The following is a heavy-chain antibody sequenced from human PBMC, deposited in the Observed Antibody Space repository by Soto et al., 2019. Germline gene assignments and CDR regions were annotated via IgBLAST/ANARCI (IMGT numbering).Heavy chain of an antibody. D-gene: IGHD3-3*01. CDR3: ARSRSSGPYYDFWSGYYQNYYYYGMDV. CDR2: INTNTGNP. J-gene: IGHJ6*02. V-gene: IGHV7-4-1*01. Sequence: GASVKVSCKASGYTFTSYAMNWVRQAPGQGLEWMGWINTNTGNPTYAQGFTGRFVFSLDTSVSTAYLQICSLKAEDTAVYYCARSRSSGPYYDFWSGYYQNYYYYGMDVWGQGTTVTVSS. CDR1: GYTFTSYA.